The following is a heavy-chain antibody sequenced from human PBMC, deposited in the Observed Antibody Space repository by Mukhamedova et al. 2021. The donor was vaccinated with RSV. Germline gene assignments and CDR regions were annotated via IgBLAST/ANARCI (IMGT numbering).Heavy chain of an antibody. D-gene: IGHD3-3*01. CDR2: YSGST. V-gene: IGHV4-59*12. J-gene: IGHJ3*02. Sequence: YSGSTNYNPSLKSRVTISVDTSKNQFSLKLSSVTAADTAVYYCARAKATIFGVPSKGGRAFDIWGQGTMVTVSS. CDR3: ARAKATIFGVPSKGGRAFDI.